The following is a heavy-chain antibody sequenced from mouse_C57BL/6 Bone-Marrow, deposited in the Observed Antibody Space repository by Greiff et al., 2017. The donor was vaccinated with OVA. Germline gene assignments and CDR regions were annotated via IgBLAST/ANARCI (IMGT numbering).Heavy chain of an antibody. J-gene: IGHJ4*01. D-gene: IGHD1-1*01. CDR1: GYTFTDYY. CDR2: INPYNGGT. V-gene: IGHV1-19*01. Sequence: EVQLQQSGPVLVKPGASVKMSCKASGYTFTDYYMNWVKQSHGKSLEWIGVINPYNGGTSYNQKFKGKATLTVDKSSSTAYMELNSLTSEDSAVYYCARGEYYGKIYYAMDYWGQGTSVTVSS. CDR3: ARGEYYGKIYYAMDY.